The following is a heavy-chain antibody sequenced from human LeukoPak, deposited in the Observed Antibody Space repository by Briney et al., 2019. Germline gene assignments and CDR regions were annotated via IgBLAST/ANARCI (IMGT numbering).Heavy chain of an antibody. CDR2: IYYSGST. CDR3: AVGPISSSWYYFDY. V-gene: IGHV4-59*08. D-gene: IGHD6-13*01. CDR1: GGSISSYY. Sequence: SETLSLTCTVSGGSISSYYWSWIRQPPGKGLEWIGYIYYSGSTNYNPSLKSRVTISVDTSKNQFSLKLSSVTAADTAVYYCAVGPISSSWYYFDYRGQGTLVTVSS. J-gene: IGHJ4*02.